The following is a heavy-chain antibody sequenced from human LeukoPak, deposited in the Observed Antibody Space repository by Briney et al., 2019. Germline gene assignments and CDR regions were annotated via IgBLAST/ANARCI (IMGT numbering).Heavy chain of an antibody. J-gene: IGHJ4*02. CDR1: GYTFTSYG. CDR2: IIPIFGTA. V-gene: IGHV1-69*06. CDR3: ARRDAGYRYYFDY. D-gene: IGHD2-15*01. Sequence: SVKVSCKASGYTFTSYGISWVRQAPGQGLEWMGGIIPIFGTANYAQKFQGRVTITADKSTSTAYMELSSLRSEDTAVYYCARRDAGYRYYFDYWGQGTLVTVSS.